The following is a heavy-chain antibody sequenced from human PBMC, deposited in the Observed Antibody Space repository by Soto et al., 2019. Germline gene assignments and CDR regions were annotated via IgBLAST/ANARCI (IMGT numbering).Heavy chain of an antibody. Sequence: SETLSLTCAVYGASFGVFYWSWIRQTPGKGLEWIGEINPSGGTNYHSSLKSRVTISIDTSKNHFSLKLSSLTAADTAVYYCARHYYDSSGYYRSPLGLWGQGTPVTVSS. CDR2: INPSGGT. D-gene: IGHD3-22*01. CDR1: GASFGVFY. CDR3: ARHYYDSSGYYRSPLGL. J-gene: IGHJ4*02. V-gene: IGHV4-34*01.